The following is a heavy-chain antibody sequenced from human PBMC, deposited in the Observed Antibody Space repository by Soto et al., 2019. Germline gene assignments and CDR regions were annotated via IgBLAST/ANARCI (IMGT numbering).Heavy chain of an antibody. D-gene: IGHD3-9*01. CDR2: ISGSGDYT. J-gene: IGHJ4*02. Sequence: EVQLLESGGGLVQPGGSLRLSCAASGFIFSSYAMSWVRQAPGKGLDWVSAISGSGDYTYYADSVKGRFTISRDKYNNTLFLQMSSLRGEDTAIYYCSRANYDILTAWDYWGQGTLVTVSS. CDR3: SRANYDILTAWDY. CDR1: GFIFSSYA. V-gene: IGHV3-23*01.